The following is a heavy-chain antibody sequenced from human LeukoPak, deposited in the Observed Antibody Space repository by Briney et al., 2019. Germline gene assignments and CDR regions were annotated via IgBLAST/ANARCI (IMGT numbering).Heavy chain of an antibody. V-gene: IGHV3-23*01. CDR3: AKADCGGGGCRRTDY. Sequence: GGSLRLSCATSGFTFSDYAMIWVRQAPGKGLEWVSQISGNGDTTHHADSVKGRLTVSRDNSKNTLFLQMNSLRVEDTALYYCAKADCGGGGCRRTDYWGQGTLVTVSS. CDR2: ISGNGDTT. D-gene: IGHD2-15*01. CDR1: GFTFSDYA. J-gene: IGHJ4*02.